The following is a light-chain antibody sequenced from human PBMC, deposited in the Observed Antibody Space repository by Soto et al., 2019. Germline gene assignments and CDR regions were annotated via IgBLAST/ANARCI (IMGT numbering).Light chain of an antibody. J-gene: IGLJ3*02. Sequence: QSALTQPPSASGSPGQSVTISCTGTSSDVGGYNYVSWYQQHPGKAPKLMIYEVSKRPSGVPDRFSGSKSVNTASLTVSGLQAEDEAEYYCSSYAGSNNLVFGGGTKLTVL. CDR3: SSYAGSNNLV. CDR1: SSDVGGYNY. CDR2: EVS. V-gene: IGLV2-8*01.